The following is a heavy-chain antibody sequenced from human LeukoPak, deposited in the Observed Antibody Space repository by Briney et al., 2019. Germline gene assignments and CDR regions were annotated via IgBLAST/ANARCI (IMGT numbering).Heavy chain of an antibody. J-gene: IGHJ3*02. D-gene: IGHD1-7*01. CDR1: GFTFSSYA. CDR2: ISGSGGST. CDR3: AKALRGWNYFAFDI. V-gene: IGHV3-23*01. Sequence: GWSLRLSCAASGFTFSSYAMSWVRQAPGKGLEWVSAISGSGGSTYYADSVKGRFTISRDNSKNTLYLQMNSLRAEGTAVYYCAKALRGWNYFAFDIWGQGTMVTVSS.